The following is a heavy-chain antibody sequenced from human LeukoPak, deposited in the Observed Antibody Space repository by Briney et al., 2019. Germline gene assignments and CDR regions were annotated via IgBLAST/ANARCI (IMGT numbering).Heavy chain of an antibody. CDR1: GFTFSSYW. Sequence: PGGSLRLSCVASGFTFSSYWMSSVRRAPGKGLEWVANIKHDGNEKYYVDSVKGRFTISRDNAKNSLYLQMNSLRAEDTAVYYCTREGYDSSGLDAFDIWGQGTMVTVSS. CDR3: TREGYDSSGLDAFDI. J-gene: IGHJ3*02. CDR2: IKHDGNEK. D-gene: IGHD3-22*01. V-gene: IGHV3-7*01.